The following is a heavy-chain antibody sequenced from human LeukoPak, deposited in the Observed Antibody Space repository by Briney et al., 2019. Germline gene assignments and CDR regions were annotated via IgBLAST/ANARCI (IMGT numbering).Heavy chain of an antibody. J-gene: IGHJ5*02. CDR3: AREYWVIFDWFDP. V-gene: IGHV4-61*02. D-gene: IGHD3-22*01. Sequence: SETLSLTCTVSGGSISSGSYYWSWIRQPAGKGLEWIGRIYTSGSTNYNPSLKSRVTISVDTSKNQFSLKLSSVTAADTAVYYCAREYWVIFDWFDPWGQGTLVTVSS. CDR1: GGSISSGSYY. CDR2: IYTSGST.